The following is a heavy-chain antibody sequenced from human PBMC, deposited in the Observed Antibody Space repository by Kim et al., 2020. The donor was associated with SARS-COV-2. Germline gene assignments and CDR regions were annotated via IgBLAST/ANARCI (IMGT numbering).Heavy chain of an antibody. Sequence: ASVKVSCKASGYTFTSYGISWVRQAPGQGLEWMGWISAYNGNTNYAQKLQGRVTMTTDTSTSTAYMELRSLRSDDTAVYYCARVSPIVVVPAAMFGPNWFDPWGQGTLVTVSS. CDR1: GYTFTSYG. V-gene: IGHV1-18*01. CDR2: ISAYNGNT. CDR3: ARVSPIVVVPAAMFGPNWFDP. D-gene: IGHD2-2*01. J-gene: IGHJ5*02.